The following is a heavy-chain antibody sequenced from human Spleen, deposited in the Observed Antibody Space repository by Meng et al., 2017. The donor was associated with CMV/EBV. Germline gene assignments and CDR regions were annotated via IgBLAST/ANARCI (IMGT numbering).Heavy chain of an antibody. CDR3: ATTYYYDDTDYP. Sequence: GGSLRLSCAASGFTFSSYWMSWVRQAPGKGLEWVANIKQDGSEKYYADSVRGRFTISRDNARNSVYLQMNTLRAEDTAVYYCATTYYYDDTDYPSGQGTLVTVSS. CDR2: IKQDGSEK. CDR1: GFTFSSYW. D-gene: IGHD3-22*01. J-gene: IGHJ5*02. V-gene: IGHV3-7*01.